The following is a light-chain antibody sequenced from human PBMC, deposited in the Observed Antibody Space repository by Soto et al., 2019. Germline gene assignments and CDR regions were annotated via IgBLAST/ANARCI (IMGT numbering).Light chain of an antibody. CDR3: QQSYSAPS. J-gene: IGKJ1*01. CDR1: QTITDY. CDR2: LAS. Sequence: DIQMTQSPSSLSASVGDRVTITCRASQTITDYLNWYQQKPGKAPELLIYLASTLQSGVPSRFSGSGSGTDFTLTISSLQPDDFAAYHCQQSYSAPSFGQGTKVEIK. V-gene: IGKV1-39*01.